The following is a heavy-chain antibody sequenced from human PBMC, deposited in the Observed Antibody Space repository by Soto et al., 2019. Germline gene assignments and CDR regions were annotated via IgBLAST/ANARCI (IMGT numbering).Heavy chain of an antibody. CDR1: GFTFSNAW. CDR2: IKSKTDGGTT. J-gene: IGHJ4*02. D-gene: IGHD3-22*01. Sequence: VQLVESGGGLVKPGGSRRLSCAASGFTFSNAWMNWVRQAPGKGLEWVGRIKSKTDGGTTDYAAPVKGRFTIARDDSKNTLYLQMNSLKTEDTAVYYCTTAHPKIVVVITEWGQGTLVTVSS. V-gene: IGHV3-15*07. CDR3: TTAHPKIVVVITE.